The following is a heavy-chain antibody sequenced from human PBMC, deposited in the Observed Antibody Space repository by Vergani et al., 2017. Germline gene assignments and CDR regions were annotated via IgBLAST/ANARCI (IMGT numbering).Heavy chain of an antibody. V-gene: IGHV1-3*01. CDR3: ARDDSYCSSTSCYSYDPYYYYYYMDV. CDR2: INAGNGNT. J-gene: IGHJ6*03. CDR1: GYTFTSYA. Sequence: QVQLVQSGAEVKKPGASVKVSCKASGYTFTSYAMHWVRQAPGQRLEWMGWINAGNGNTKYSQKFQGRVTITRDTSASTAYMELSSLRSEDTAVYYCARDDSYCSSTSCYSYDPYYYYYYMDVWGKGP. D-gene: IGHD2-2*01.